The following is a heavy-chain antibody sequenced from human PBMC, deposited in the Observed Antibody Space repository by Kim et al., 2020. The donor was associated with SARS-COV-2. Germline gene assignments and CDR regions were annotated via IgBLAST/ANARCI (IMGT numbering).Heavy chain of an antibody. J-gene: IGHJ6*01. V-gene: IGHV3-30*18. CDR1: GFTFSTYG. Sequence: GGSLRLSCAASGFTFSTYGMHWVRQAPGKGLEWVAVISYDGSSKYYGESVKGRFTISRDNPENTLYLQMNSLRPEDTAVYYCAKAVDWGVNYYYYGVDVWGDGTTVAVSS. D-gene: IGHD3-10*01. CDR2: ISYDGSSK. CDR3: AKAVDWGVNYYYYGVDV.